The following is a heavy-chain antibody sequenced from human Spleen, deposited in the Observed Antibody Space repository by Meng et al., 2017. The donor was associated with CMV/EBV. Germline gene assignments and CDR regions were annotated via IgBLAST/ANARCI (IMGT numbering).Heavy chain of an antibody. CDR3: ARTTARRSVGNYYYSDMDV. J-gene: IGHJ6*02. Sequence: SETLSLTCTVSGGSISSRNHYWGWIRQPPGKGLEWIGNIYYSGRTYYNPSLKSRVTISVDKSKNQLSLKLSSVTAADTAVYYCARTTARRSVGNYYYSDMDVWGQGTTVTVSS. V-gene: IGHV4-39*07. CDR2: IYYSGRT. CDR1: GGSISSRNHY. D-gene: IGHD6-6*01.